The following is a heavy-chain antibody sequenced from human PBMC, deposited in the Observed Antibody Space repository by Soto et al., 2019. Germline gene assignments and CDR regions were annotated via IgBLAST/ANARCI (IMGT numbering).Heavy chain of an antibody. V-gene: IGHV4-30-2*01. CDR1: GGSISSGGYS. J-gene: IGHJ3*02. CDR2: IYHRGST. Sequence: PSETLSLTCAVSGGSISSGGYSWSWIRQPPGKGLEWIGYIYHRGSTYYNPSLKSRVTISVDRSKNQFSLKLSSVTAADTAVYYCARSVWGYPLHDAFDIWGQGTMVTVSS. CDR3: ARSVWGYPLHDAFDI. D-gene: IGHD3-16*01.